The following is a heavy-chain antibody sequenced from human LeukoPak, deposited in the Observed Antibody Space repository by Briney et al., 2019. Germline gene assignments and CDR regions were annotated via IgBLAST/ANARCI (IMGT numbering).Heavy chain of an antibody. CDR2: ISAYNGNT. D-gene: IGHD3-16*01. CDR3: ARVFWGTRIVSMGNWFDP. CDR1: GYMFSSHG. V-gene: IGHV1-18*01. Sequence: ASVKVSCKASGYMFSSHGISWVRQAPGEGLEWMGWISAYNGNTNYAQKLQGRVTMTTDTSTSTAYMELRSLRSDDTAVYYCARVFWGTRIVSMGNWFDPWGQGTLVTVSS. J-gene: IGHJ5*02.